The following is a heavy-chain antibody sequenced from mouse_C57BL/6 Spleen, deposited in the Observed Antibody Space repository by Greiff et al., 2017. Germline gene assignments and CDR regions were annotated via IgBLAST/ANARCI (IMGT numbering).Heavy chain of an antibody. CDR1: GFNIKDDY. V-gene: IGHV14-4*01. CDR3: TTYLDDYYAMDY. Sequence: VQLQQSGAELVRPGASVKLSCTASGFNIKDDYMHWVKQRPEQGLEWIGWIDPDNGDTEYASKFQGKATITADTSSNTAYLQLSSLTSEDTAVYYCTTYLDDYYAMDYWGQGTSVTVSS. J-gene: IGHJ4*01. CDR2: IDPDNGDT.